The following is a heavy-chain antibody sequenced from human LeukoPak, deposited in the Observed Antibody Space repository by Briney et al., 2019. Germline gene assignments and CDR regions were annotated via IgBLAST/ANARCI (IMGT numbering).Heavy chain of an antibody. CDR3: ARGEEDTAMVYASFDY. J-gene: IGHJ4*02. CDR2: IYYSGST. D-gene: IGHD5-18*01. V-gene: IGHV4-39*07. CDR1: GGSISSSSYY. Sequence: NPSETLSLTCTVSGGSISSSSYYWGWIRQPPGKGLEWIGSIYYSGSTYYNPSLKSRVTISVDRSMNQFSLKLSSVTAADTAVYYCARGEEDTAMVYASFDYWGQGTLVTVSS.